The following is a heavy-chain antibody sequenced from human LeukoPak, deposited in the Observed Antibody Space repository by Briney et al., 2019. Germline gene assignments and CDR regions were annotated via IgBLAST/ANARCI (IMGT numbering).Heavy chain of an antibody. Sequence: PGGSLRLSCAASGFTFSSYWMHWVRQAPGMGLVWVSRISGDGSTTSCADSVKGRFTISRDNAKNTLYPQMNSLRAEDTAVYYCARLDILTGNYYYFNFWGQGTLVTVSS. CDR3: ARLDILTGNYYYFNF. CDR2: ISGDGSTT. CDR1: GFTFSSYW. V-gene: IGHV3-74*01. J-gene: IGHJ4*02. D-gene: IGHD3-9*01.